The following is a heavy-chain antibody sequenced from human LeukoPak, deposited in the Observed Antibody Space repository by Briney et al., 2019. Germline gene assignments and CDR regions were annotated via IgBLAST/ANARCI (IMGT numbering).Heavy chain of an antibody. CDR2: ISHRGVT. V-gene: IGHV4-34*01. J-gene: IGHJ4*02. CDR3: ARGHLDKGDY. D-gene: IGHD2-2*03. CDR1: GGSFSDSY. Sequence: SETLSLTCVVYGGSFSDSYWTWIRQPPGKGLEWIGEISHRGVTNYIPSLKSRVTISLDTSNNRFSLRLTSVIAADTAVYYCARGHLDKGDYWGQGTLVTVSS.